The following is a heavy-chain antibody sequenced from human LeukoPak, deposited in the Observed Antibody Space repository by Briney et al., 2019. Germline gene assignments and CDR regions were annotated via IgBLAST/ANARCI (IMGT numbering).Heavy chain of an antibody. Sequence: SETLSLTCAVYGVSFSGNYWRWLRQPPGKGVEWIGEINHSGSTNYNPSLKRRVTISVDTSKDQFSLKERFVTAADTAVYYCVVWKGDYTVDYRGQGTLVTVSS. J-gene: IGHJ4*02. CDR3: VVWKGDYTVDY. CDR1: GVSFSGNY. CDR2: INHSGST. D-gene: IGHD4-17*01. V-gene: IGHV4-34*01.